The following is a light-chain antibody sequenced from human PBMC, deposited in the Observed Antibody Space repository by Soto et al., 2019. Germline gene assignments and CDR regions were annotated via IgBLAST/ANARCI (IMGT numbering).Light chain of an antibody. Sequence: QSLLTQPRSVSGSPGQSVTISCTGTSSDVGGYNYVSWYQQPPGKAPKLMIYGVSQRPSGVPDRFSGSKSGNTASLTISGLQAEDEADYYCCSYAGSSTLEVFGSGTKVTVL. V-gene: IGLV2-11*01. CDR1: SSDVGGYNY. CDR2: GVS. J-gene: IGLJ1*01. CDR3: CSYAGSSTLEV.